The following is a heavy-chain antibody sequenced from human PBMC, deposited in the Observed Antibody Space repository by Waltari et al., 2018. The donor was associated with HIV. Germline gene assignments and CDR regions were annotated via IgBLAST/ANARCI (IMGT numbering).Heavy chain of an antibody. V-gene: IGHV1-2*06. J-gene: IGHJ1*01. Sequence: LVQSASEVREPGASVTLSCKASGDTFTTYYLYWLRQAPGQGLEWRVRINPASGDTTYSHTFQGRVTMTRDTASASTYMELTRLTSADTATYVCARGEDVTLTHLTPGFRLQFWGQGSLVVVSS. CDR3: ARGEDVTLTHLTPGFRLQF. CDR2: INPASGDT. CDR1: GDTFTTYY. D-gene: IGHD1-26*01.